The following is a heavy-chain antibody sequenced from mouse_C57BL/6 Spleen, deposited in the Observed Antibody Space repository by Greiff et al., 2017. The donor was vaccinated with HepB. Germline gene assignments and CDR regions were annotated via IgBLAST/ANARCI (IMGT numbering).Heavy chain of an antibody. J-gene: IGHJ3*01. CDR2: IYPGDGDT. CDR1: GYAFSSSW. CDR3: ARGGKVPFAY. Sequence: QVQLQQSGPELVKPGASVKISCKASGYAFSSSWMNWVKQRPGKGLEWIGRIYPGDGDTNYNGKFKGKATLTADKSSSTAYMQLSSLTSEDSAVYFCARGGKVPFAYWGQGTLVTVSA. D-gene: IGHD2-1*01. V-gene: IGHV1-82*01.